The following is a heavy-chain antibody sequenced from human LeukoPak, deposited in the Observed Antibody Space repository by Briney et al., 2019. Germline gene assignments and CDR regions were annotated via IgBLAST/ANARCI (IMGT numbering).Heavy chain of an antibody. J-gene: IGHJ5*02. CDR1: GGSISSGSYY. CDR3: ARDGESYSSSWYYNWFDP. CDR2: IYTSGST. V-gene: IGHV4-61*02. D-gene: IGHD6-13*01. Sequence: PSETLSLTCTVSGGSISSGSYYWSWIRQPAGKGLEWIGRIYTSGSTNYNPSLKSRVTISVDTSKIQFSLKLSSVTAADTAVYYCARDGESYSSSWYYNWFDPWGQGTLVTVSS.